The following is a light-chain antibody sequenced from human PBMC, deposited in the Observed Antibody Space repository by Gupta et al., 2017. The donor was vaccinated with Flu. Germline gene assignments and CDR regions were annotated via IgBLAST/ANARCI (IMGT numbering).Light chain of an antibody. CDR1: TSNIGARYP. CDR3: QSYDSSRGGSWV. Sequence: IPCTGNTSNIGARYPVHWYKQFPGTAPRLLISGDNYRPSGVPDRFSGSRSGTSASLAITGLQAEDEADYYGQSYDSSRGGSWVFGVGTKLTVL. CDR2: GDN. V-gene: IGLV1-40*01. J-gene: IGLJ3*02.